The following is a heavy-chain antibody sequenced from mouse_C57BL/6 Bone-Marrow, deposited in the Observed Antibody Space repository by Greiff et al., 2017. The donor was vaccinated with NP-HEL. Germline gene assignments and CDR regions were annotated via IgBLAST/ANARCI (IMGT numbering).Heavy chain of an antibody. Sequence: EVQGVESGGGLVKPGGSLKLSCAASGFTFSDYGMHWVRQAPEKGLEWVAYISSGSSTIYYADTVKGRFTISRDNAKNTLFLQMTSLRSEDTAMYYCARNPLYYGSSTPLAMDYWGQGTSVTVSS. D-gene: IGHD1-1*01. V-gene: IGHV5-17*01. CDR1: GFTFSDYG. CDR2: ISSGSSTI. J-gene: IGHJ4*01. CDR3: ARNPLYYGSSTPLAMDY.